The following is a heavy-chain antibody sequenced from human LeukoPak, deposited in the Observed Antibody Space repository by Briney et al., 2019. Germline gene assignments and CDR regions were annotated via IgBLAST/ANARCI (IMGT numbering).Heavy chain of an antibody. CDR1: GGSFSGYY. CDR2: INHSGST. V-gene: IGHV4-34*01. Sequence: PSETLSLTCAVYGGSFSGYYWSWIRQPPGKGLEWIGEINHSGSTNYNPSLKSRVTISVDTSKNQFSLKLSSVTAADTAVYYCARQMTTVTTSHSDYWGQGTLVTVSS. D-gene: IGHD4-11*01. CDR3: ARQMTTVTTSHSDY. J-gene: IGHJ4*02.